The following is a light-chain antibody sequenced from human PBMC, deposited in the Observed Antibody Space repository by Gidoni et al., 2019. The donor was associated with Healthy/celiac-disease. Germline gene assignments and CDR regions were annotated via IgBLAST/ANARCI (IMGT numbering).Light chain of an antibody. CDR3: QSADSSGTYV. J-gene: IGLJ1*01. CDR1: ALPKQY. V-gene: IGLV3-25*03. Sequence: SYDLTHQPSVPGSPGQTARITCSGDALPKQYAYWYQQKPGQAPVLVIYKDSERPSGIPERFSGSSSGTTVTLTISGVQAEDEADYYCQSADSSGTYVFGTGTKVTVL. CDR2: KDS.